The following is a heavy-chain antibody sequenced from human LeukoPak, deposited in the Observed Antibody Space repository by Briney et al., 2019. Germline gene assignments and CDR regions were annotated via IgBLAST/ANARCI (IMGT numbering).Heavy chain of an antibody. Sequence: GGSLRLSCAASGFTVSTNYMSWVRQAPGKGLEWVSIIYSGGSTYYADSVTGRFTISRDKSKNTLLLQMNSLRAEDTAVYYCASSGYYSDFDYWGQGTLVTVSS. CDR2: IYSGGST. V-gene: IGHV3-53*01. D-gene: IGHD3-22*01. CDR3: ASSGYYSDFDY. J-gene: IGHJ4*02. CDR1: GFTVSTNY.